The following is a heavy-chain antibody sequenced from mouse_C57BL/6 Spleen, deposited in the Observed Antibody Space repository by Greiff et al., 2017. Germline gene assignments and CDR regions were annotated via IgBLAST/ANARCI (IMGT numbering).Heavy chain of an antibody. CDR3: TTHYGSSYGYFDV. V-gene: IGHV14-4*01. Sequence: VQLKESGAELVRPGASVTLSCTASGFNIKDDYMHWVQQRPEQGLEWIGWIDPKNGDTEYASQVQGKATITADTSSNTAYLQLSSLTSEDTAVYYCTTHYGSSYGYFDVWGTGTTVTVSS. J-gene: IGHJ1*03. D-gene: IGHD1-1*01. CDR1: GFNIKDDY. CDR2: IDPKNGDT.